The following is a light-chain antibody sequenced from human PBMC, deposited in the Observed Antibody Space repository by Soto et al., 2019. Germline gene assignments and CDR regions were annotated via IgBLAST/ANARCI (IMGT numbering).Light chain of an antibody. CDR1: SSDVGGYNF. CDR3: CSFAGSGTLL. CDR2: EGS. V-gene: IGLV2-23*01. J-gene: IGLJ2*01. Sequence: QSALTQPASVSGSPGQSITISCTGTSSDVGGYNFVSWYQQHPGRAPKLMIYEGSKRPSGVSDRFSGSKSGNTASLTISGLQAEDEADYYCCSFAGSGTLLFGGGTKLTVL.